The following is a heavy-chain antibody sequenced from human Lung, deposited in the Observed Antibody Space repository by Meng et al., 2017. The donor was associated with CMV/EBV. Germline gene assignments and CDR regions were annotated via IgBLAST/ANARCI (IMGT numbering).Heavy chain of an antibody. CDR1: GYTFTGYY. D-gene: IGHD5-18*01. CDR2: INPNSGGT. J-gene: IGHJ5*01. V-gene: IGHV1-2*02. CDR3: ARDHDVDTAMGVGGFDS. Sequence: ASVKVSCKASGYTFTGYYMHWVRQAPGQGLEWMGWINPNSGGTNYAQKVQGRVTMTRDTSISTAYMELSRLRSDDTAVYYCARDHDVDTAMGVGGFDSWGQGTVVTVSS.